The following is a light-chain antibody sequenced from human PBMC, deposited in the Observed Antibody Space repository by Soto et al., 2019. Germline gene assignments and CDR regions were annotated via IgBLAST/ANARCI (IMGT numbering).Light chain of an antibody. CDR3: QQYNDWPLT. CDR2: GAS. Sequence: EKVMTQSPAALSVSPGERATLSCRASQSVNSNLAWYQRKPGQAPRLLLYGASTRATGIPARFSGSASGTEFTITISSLQSEDSAVYYCQQYNDWPLTFGGGTKVEIK. V-gene: IGKV3-15*01. J-gene: IGKJ4*01. CDR1: QSVNSN.